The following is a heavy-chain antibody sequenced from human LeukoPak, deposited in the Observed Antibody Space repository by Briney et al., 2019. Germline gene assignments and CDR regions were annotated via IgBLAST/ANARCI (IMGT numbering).Heavy chain of an antibody. Sequence: GESLKISCKGSGYSFTSYWIGWVRQMPGKGLEWMGIIYPGDSDTRYSPSFQGQVTISADKSISTAYLQWSSLKASDTAMYYCARSPPLLEWLPYYFDYWGQGTLVTVSS. CDR3: ARSPPLLEWLPYYFDY. V-gene: IGHV5-51*01. D-gene: IGHD3-3*01. J-gene: IGHJ4*02. CDR1: GYSFTSYW. CDR2: IYPGDSDT.